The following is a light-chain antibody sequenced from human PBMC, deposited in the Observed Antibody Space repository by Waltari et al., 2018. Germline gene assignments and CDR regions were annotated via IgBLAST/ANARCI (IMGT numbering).Light chain of an antibody. CDR3: SSRDSGAHRHV. J-gene: IGLJ1*01. CDR1: SLRSYY. CDR2: GQN. Sequence: SSELTQDPAVSVALGQTVRITCQGDSLRSYYATWYQQKAGQAPILVIYGQNNRPSGIPDRFSGSYSGRTASLTITWAQAEDEADYYCSSRDSGAHRHVFGTGTKVTVL. V-gene: IGLV3-19*01.